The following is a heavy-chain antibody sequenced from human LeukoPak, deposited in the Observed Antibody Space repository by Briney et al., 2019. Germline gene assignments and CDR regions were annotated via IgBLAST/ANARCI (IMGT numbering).Heavy chain of an antibody. V-gene: IGHV3-48*01. CDR2: ISSSSNII. Sequence: GESLRLSCAASGFTFSNYKMNWVRQPPGKGLQWDSYISSSSNIIYYADSVKGRFTISRDNAKNSLFLQMNSLRAEDTAVYYCARDFAREFTIDYWGQGTLVTVSS. CDR3: ARDFAREFTIDY. J-gene: IGHJ4*02. D-gene: IGHD3-10*01. CDR1: GFTFSNYK.